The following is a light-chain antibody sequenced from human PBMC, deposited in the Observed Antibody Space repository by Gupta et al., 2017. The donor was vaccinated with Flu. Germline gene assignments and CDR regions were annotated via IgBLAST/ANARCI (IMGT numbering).Light chain of an antibody. J-gene: IGLJ3*02. CDR2: NKN. V-gene: IGLV1-44*01. Sequence: QSVLTQPPSASGTPGQWVTISCSGHISNIGTNTVTWYQQLPGTAPTLLIYNKNQRPSGVPDRFSGSKSGTSASLAISGLQSEDEADYFCAAWDDSLHAWVFGGGTKLTVL. CDR3: AAWDDSLHAWV. CDR1: ISNIGTNT.